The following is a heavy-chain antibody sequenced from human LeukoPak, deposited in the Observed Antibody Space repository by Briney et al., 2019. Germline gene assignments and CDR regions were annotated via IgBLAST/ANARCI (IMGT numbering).Heavy chain of an antibody. J-gene: IGHJ6*02. CDR1: GGTFSSYA. CDR3: ARDLWRYYYYGMDV. D-gene: IGHD2-21*01. CDR2: ISYDGSNK. Sequence: SCKASGGTFSSYAMHWVRQAPGKGLEWVAVISYDGSNKYYADSVKGRFTISRDNSKNTLYLQMNSLRAEDTAVYYCARDLWRYYYYGMDVWGQGTTVTVPS. V-gene: IGHV3-30*04.